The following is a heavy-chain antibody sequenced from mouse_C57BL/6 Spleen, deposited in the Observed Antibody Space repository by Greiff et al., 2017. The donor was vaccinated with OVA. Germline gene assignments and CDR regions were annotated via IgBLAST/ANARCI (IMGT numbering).Heavy chain of an antibody. CDR3: ARPYDYDASWFAY. Sequence: EVKLVESGGGLVKPGGSLKLSCAASGFTFSSYTMSWVRQTPEKRLEWVATISGGGGHTYYPDSVKGRFTISRDNAKNTLYLQLSSLRSEDTALYYCARPYDYDASWFAYWGQGTLVTVSA. CDR2: ISGGGGHT. V-gene: IGHV5-9*01. D-gene: IGHD2-4*01. CDR1: GFTFSSYT. J-gene: IGHJ3*01.